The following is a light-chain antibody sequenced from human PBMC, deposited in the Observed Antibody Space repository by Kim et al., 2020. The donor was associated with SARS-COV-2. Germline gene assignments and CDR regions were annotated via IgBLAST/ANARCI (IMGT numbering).Light chain of an antibody. V-gene: IGLV6-57*03. CDR3: QSYDATSLWV. CDR2: EDK. CDR1: SGSFDSTY. Sequence: KTVAISCTRSSGSFDSTYVQWYQQCPGSAPTIVIYEDKKRPSGVPSRFSGSIDSSSNSASLTISGVETDDEADYYCQSYDATSLWVFGGGTQLTVL. J-gene: IGLJ3*02.